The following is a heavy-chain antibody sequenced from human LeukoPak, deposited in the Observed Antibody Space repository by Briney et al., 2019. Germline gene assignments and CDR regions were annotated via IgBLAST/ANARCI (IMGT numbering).Heavy chain of an antibody. Sequence: SETLSLTCSVSGGSVGSVGYFWDWIRQSPGEGLGWIGSMYYGGSTSYNPSFKTRATISADTSTNQLSLKLTSVTAADTAVYYCGRRWYRWNDRRGGFDIWGQGTTVTVSS. CDR3: GRRWYRWNDRRGGFDI. J-gene: IGHJ3*02. V-gene: IGHV4-39*01. CDR1: GGSVGSVGYF. CDR2: MYYGGST. D-gene: IGHD1-1*01.